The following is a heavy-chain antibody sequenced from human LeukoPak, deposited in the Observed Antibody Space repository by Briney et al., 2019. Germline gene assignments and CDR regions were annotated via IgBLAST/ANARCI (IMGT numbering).Heavy chain of an antibody. CDR1: GFRLSRNW. CDR2: IKEDGSEK. D-gene: IGHD2-8*01. J-gene: IGHJ4*02. V-gene: IGHV3-7*05. Sequence: GWSLTLSCVASGFRLSRNWMSWVRQAPGKGLEWVANIKEDGSEKDYVDSVKGRFTISRDNAKNSLYLQMNSLRAEDTAVYYCARKWDWGQGTLVTVSS. CDR3: ARKWD.